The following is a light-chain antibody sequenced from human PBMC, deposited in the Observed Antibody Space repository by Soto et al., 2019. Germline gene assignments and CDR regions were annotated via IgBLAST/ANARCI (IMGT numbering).Light chain of an antibody. J-gene: IGLJ2*01. CDR2: DVS. V-gene: IGLV2-14*01. CDR1: SSDVGGYNY. Sequence: QSVLTRPASVSGSPGQSITISCTGTSSDVGGYNYVSWYQQHPGKAPKLMIYDVSNRPSGVSNRFSGSKSGNTASLTISGLQAEDEADYYCSSYTSSSTPVVFGVGTTLTVL. CDR3: SSYTSSSTPVV.